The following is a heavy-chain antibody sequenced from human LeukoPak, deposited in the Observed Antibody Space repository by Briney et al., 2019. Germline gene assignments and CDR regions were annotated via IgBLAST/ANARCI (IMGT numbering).Heavy chain of an antibody. V-gene: IGHV4-4*07. D-gene: IGHD2-2*01. J-gene: IGHJ5*02. Sequence: SETLSLTCTVSGGSISSYYWSWIRQPAGKELEWIGRIYTSGSTNYNPSLTSRVTISVDTSKNQFSLKLSSVTAADTAVYYCAREGIAPAPTPWGQGTLVTVSS. CDR3: AREGIAPAPTP. CDR2: IYTSGST. CDR1: GGSISSYY.